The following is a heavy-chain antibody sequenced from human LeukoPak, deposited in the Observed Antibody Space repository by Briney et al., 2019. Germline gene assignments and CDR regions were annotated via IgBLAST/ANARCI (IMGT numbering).Heavy chain of an antibody. Sequence: GSPRLSCVASGFTFSSSWMNWVRQAPGKGLEWVSAISGSGGSTYYADSVKGRFTISRDNSKNTLYLQMNSLRAEDTAVYYCAKPEGEVVTPYDAFDIWGQGTMVIVSS. D-gene: IGHD2-15*01. CDR1: GFTFSSSW. CDR3: AKPEGEVVTPYDAFDI. V-gene: IGHV3-23*01. CDR2: ISGSGGST. J-gene: IGHJ3*02.